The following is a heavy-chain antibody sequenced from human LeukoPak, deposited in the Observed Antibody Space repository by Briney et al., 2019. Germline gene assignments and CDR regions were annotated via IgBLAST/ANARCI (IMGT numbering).Heavy chain of an antibody. CDR1: GFTFSSYA. V-gene: IGHV3-23*01. CDR2: ISGSGGST. D-gene: IGHD2-15*01. J-gene: IGHJ4*01. CDR3: AKEDIGVVVAATTPNCFDY. Sequence: PGGFLRLSCAASGFTFSSYAMSWVRQAPGKGLEWVSAISGSGGSTYYADSVKGRFTISRDNSKNTLYLQMNSLRAEDTAVYYCAKEDIGVVVAATTPNCFDYWGQGTLVTVSS.